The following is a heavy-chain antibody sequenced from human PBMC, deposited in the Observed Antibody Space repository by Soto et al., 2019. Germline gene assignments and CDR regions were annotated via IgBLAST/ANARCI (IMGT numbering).Heavy chain of an antibody. Sequence: QVQLQESGPGLVKPSQTLSLTCTVSGGSISSGGYYWSWIRQHPGKGLEWIGYIYYSGSTYYNPSLKSRVTISVDTSKNQFSLKLSSVTAADTAVYYRARAPKYYDILTGYASGFDYWGQGTLVTVSS. CDR3: ARAPKYYDILTGYASGFDY. CDR2: IYYSGST. D-gene: IGHD3-9*01. V-gene: IGHV4-31*03. J-gene: IGHJ4*02. CDR1: GGSISSGGYY.